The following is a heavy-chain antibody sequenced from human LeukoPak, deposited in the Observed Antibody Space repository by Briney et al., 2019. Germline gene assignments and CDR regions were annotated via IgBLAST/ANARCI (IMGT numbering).Heavy chain of an antibody. CDR1: GGTFSSYA. Sequence: ASVKVSCKASGGTFSSYAISGVRQAPGQGLEWMGGIIPIFGTANSAQKFQGRVTITADESTSTAYMELSSLRSDDTAVYYCAREWGNWFDPWGQGTLVTVSS. D-gene: IGHD7-27*01. J-gene: IGHJ5*02. V-gene: IGHV1-69*13. CDR3: AREWGNWFDP. CDR2: IIPIFGTA.